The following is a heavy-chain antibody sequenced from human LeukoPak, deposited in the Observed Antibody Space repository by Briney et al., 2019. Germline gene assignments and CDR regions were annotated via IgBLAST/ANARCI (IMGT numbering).Heavy chain of an antibody. Sequence: PGGSLRLSCAASGFTFSSYGMHWVRQAPGKGLEWVSAISGSGGSTYYADSVKGRFTISRDNSKNTLYLQMNSLRAEDTAVYYCAKGSSGWYGVDYWGQGTLVTVSS. CDR3: AKGSSGWYGVDY. V-gene: IGHV3-23*01. D-gene: IGHD6-19*01. J-gene: IGHJ4*02. CDR1: GFTFSSYG. CDR2: ISGSGGST.